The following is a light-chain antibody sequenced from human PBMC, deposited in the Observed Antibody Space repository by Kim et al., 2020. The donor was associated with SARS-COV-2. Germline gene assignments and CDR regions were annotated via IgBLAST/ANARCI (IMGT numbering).Light chain of an antibody. J-gene: IGLJ1*01. CDR1: KLGDKY. V-gene: IGLV3-1*01. CDR2: QDT. CDR3: QAWDSSTGV. Sequence: SYELTQPPSVSVSPGQTASITCSGDKLGDKYASWYQQKPCQPPVPVIYQDTQRPSGIPERFSGSNSGNTATLTISGTQAMDEADYYCQAWDSSTGVFGTG.